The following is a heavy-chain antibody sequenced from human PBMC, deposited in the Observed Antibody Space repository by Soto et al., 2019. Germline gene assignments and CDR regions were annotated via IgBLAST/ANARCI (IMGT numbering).Heavy chain of an antibody. Sequence: QVQLQESGPGLVKPSETLSLTCSVSGGSVSRYYWSWLRQPPGKGLEWIGYIYYSGSTNYNPSLKSRVTMSVDTSKNLLSLNVSSVTAADTAVYYCASSIYTGYERPSCVSSFGWWGQGTLVTVSS. D-gene: IGHD5-12*01. CDR2: IYYSGST. CDR3: ASSIYTGYERPSCVSSFGW. J-gene: IGHJ4*02. V-gene: IGHV4-59*02. CDR1: GGSVSRYY.